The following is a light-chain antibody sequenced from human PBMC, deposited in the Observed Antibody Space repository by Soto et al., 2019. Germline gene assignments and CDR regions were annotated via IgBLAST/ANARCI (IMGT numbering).Light chain of an antibody. CDR1: QAISNH. Sequence: DIQMTQSPSSLSASVGDRVTITCRASQAISNHLAWYQQKPGKVPKLLIYAASTLQSGVPSRFSGSGSGTDFTLTISSLQPEDVATYYCQKYNTALFTFGPGTKVDIK. CDR3: QKYNTALFT. CDR2: AAS. J-gene: IGKJ3*01. V-gene: IGKV1-27*01.